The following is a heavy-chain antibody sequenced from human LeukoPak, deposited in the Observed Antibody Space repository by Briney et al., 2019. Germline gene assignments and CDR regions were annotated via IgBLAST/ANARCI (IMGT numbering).Heavy chain of an antibody. D-gene: IGHD6-13*01. CDR1: GGSFSGYY. CDR3: ARKQLASSGFYFDY. CDR2: INPRGST. V-gene: IGHV4-34*01. J-gene: IGHJ4*02. Sequence: SETLSLTCAVYGGSFSGYYWSWIRQPPGKGLEWIGEINPRGSTNYNPSLKSRVTISVDTSKNQFSLNLSSVTAADTAAYYCARKQLASSGFYFDYWGQGTLVTVSS.